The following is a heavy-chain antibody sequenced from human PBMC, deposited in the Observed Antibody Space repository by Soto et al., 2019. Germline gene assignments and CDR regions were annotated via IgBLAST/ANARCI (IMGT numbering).Heavy chain of an antibody. CDR2: INPNSGGA. D-gene: IGHD3-16*02. CDR1: GYTFTGYY. CDR3: ARPRGLRLGELSFYAY. J-gene: IGHJ4*02. V-gene: IGHV1-2*02. Sequence: ASVKVSCKASGYTFTGYYMHWVRQAPGQGLEWMGWINPNSGGANYAQKFQSRVTMTRDTSISTAYMELSRLRSDDTAVYYCARPRGLRLGELSFYAYWGQGTLVTVSS.